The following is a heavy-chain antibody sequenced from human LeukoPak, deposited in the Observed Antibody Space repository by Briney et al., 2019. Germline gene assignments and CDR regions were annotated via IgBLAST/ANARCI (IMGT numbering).Heavy chain of an antibody. J-gene: IGHJ6*03. CDR3: ARKVRYYRLYYYYYYMDV. CDR1: GGSFSGYH. Sequence: SETLSLTCAVYGGSFSGYHWSWIRQPPGKGLEWIGEINHSGSTNYNPSLKSRVTISVDTSKNQFSLKLSSVTAADTAVYYCARKVRYYRLYYYYYYMDVWGKGTTVTISS. D-gene: IGHD3-9*01. V-gene: IGHV4-34*01. CDR2: INHSGST.